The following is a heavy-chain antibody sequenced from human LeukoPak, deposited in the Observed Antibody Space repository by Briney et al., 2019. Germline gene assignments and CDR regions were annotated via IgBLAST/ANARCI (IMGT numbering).Heavy chain of an antibody. CDR3: VKESDTATVRGCLDS. CDR2: ISTDGSRT. Sequence: GGSLRLSCSASGFTFSGYALHWVRQAPGKGLEYLASISTDGSRTAYADSVRGRFTISRDNPKNTLYLQMSSLSAEGTAVYYCVKESDTATVRGCLDSWGQGTLVTVSS. J-gene: IGHJ4*02. V-gene: IGHV3-64D*09. D-gene: IGHD5-18*01. CDR1: GFTFSGYA.